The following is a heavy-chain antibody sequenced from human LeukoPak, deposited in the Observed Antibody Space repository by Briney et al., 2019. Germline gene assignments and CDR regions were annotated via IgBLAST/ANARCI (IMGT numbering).Heavy chain of an antibody. D-gene: IGHD3-10*01. CDR2: IIPIFGTA. CDR3: ARALIPRYYYGGY. J-gene: IGHJ4*02. V-gene: IGHV1-69*13. Sequence: SVKVSCKASGGTFSSYAISWVRQAPGQGLEWMGGIIPIFGTANYAQNFQGRVTITADESTSTAYMELSSLGSDDTAVYYCARALIPRYYYGGYWGQGTLVTVSS. CDR1: GGTFSSYA.